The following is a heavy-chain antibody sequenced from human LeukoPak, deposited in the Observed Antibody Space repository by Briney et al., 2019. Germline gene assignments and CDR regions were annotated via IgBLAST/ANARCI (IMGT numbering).Heavy chain of an antibody. CDR2: ISHSGST. Sequence: SETLSLTCTVSGYSISSGYYWGWIRQPPGKGLEWIATISHSGSTYYNPSLKSQVTISVDTSKKQISLNLSSVTAADTAVYFCARNIVARTHPSRWGQGTLVTVSS. D-gene: IGHD5-12*01. CDR1: GYSISSGYY. CDR3: ARNIVARTHPSR. J-gene: IGHJ4*02. V-gene: IGHV4-38-2*02.